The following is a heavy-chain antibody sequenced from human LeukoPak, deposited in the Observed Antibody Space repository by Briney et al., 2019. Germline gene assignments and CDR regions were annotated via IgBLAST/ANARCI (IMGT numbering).Heavy chain of an antibody. D-gene: IGHD3-22*01. Sequence: GGSLRLSCAASGFTLSNYWMHWVRQAPGRGLVWVSRINGDGSSIRYADSVKGRFTNSRDNAKNTLYLQMNSLRAEDTAVYYCARDYDSSGYYSFQHWGQGTLVTVSS. CDR3: ARDYDSSGYYSFQH. CDR2: INGDGSSI. CDR1: GFTLSNYW. V-gene: IGHV3-74*01. J-gene: IGHJ1*01.